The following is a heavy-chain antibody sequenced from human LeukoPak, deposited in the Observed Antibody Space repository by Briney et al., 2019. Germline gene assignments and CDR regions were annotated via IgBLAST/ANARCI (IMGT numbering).Heavy chain of an antibody. Sequence: SGTLSLTCAVSGGSISSGHWWSWVRQPPGKGLEWIGEIYHSGSTNYNPSLKSRVTISVDKSKNQFSLKLNSVTAADTAGYYCARHPLGYCDSTSCPHFDYWGQGTLVTVSS. V-gene: IGHV4-4*02. CDR2: IYHSGST. D-gene: IGHD2-2*01. CDR3: ARHPLGYCDSTSCPHFDY. J-gene: IGHJ4*02. CDR1: GGSISSGHW.